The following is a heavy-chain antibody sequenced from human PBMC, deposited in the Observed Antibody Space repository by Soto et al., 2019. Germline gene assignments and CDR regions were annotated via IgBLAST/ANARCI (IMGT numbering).Heavy chain of an antibody. Sequence: QVQVQESGPGLVKPSETLSLTCTVSGASISSYYWSWVRQHPGKGLEWIGYFYYSGSTNYNPSLKSRVSMSVDTSKKQFSLKLSSVTAADTAVYYCAYGGSAEGYFDSWGQGALVTVSS. CDR1: GASISSYY. CDR3: AYGGSAEGYFDS. V-gene: IGHV4-59*01. D-gene: IGHD1-26*01. J-gene: IGHJ4*02. CDR2: FYYSGST.